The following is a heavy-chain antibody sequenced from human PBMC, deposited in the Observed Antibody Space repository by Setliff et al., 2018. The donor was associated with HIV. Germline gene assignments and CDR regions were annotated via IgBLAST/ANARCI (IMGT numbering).Heavy chain of an antibody. V-gene: IGHV3-7*01. D-gene: IGHD3-9*01. CDR1: GFTVSSNY. Sequence: ASVKVSCAASGFTVSSNYMSWVRQAPGKGREWVAHIKPDGSSKKYVDSVKGRFTISRDNSKSTQYLQMNSLRTEDTAVYYCARDRHYDTLTGFPYFDYWGQGTLVTVSS. J-gene: IGHJ4*02. CDR3: ARDRHYDTLTGFPYFDY. CDR2: IKPDGSSK.